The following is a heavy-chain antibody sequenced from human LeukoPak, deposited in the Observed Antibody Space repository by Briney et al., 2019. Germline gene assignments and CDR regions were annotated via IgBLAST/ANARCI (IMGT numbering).Heavy chain of an antibody. CDR1: GDSISSSNW. CDR3: ARNGGNSDFDY. D-gene: IGHD4-23*01. Sequence: SGTLSPTCAVSGDSISSSNWWTWVRQPPGKGLEWIGEIYHSGNTNYNPSLKSRVTMSVDKSKNQFSLNLNSVTAADTAVYYCARNGGNSDFDYWGQGTLVTVSS. J-gene: IGHJ4*02. V-gene: IGHV4-4*02. CDR2: IYHSGNT.